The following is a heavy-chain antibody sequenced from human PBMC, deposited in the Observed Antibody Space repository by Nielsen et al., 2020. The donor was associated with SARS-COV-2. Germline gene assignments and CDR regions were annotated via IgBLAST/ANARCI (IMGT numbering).Heavy chain of an antibody. V-gene: IGHV3-23*03. CDR1: GFTFSSYA. D-gene: IGHD5-18*01. Sequence: GGSLRLSCAASGFTFSSYAMSWVRQAPGKGLEWVSVIYSGGSSTYYADSVKGRFTISRDNSKNTLYLQMNSLRAEDTAVYYCATGERQLWGNDAFDIWGQGTMVTVSS. CDR3: ATGERQLWGNDAFDI. J-gene: IGHJ3*02. CDR2: IYSGGSST.